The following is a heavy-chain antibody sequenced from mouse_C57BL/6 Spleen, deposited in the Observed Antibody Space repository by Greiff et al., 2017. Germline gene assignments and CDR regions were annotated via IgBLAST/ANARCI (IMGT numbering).Heavy chain of an antibody. Sequence: VQLVESGPELVKPGASVKLSCKASGYTFTSYDINWVKQRPGQGREWIGWIYPRDGSTKDNEKFKGKATLTVDTSSSTAYMELHSLTSEDSAVYFCARGGHLLLRAGFAYWGQGTLVTVSA. CDR2: IYPRDGST. CDR1: GYTFTSYD. D-gene: IGHD1-1*01. V-gene: IGHV1-85*01. CDR3: ARGGHLLLRAGFAY. J-gene: IGHJ3*01.